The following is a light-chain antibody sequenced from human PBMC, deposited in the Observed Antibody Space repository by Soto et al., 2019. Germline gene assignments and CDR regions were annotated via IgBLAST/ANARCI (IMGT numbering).Light chain of an antibody. CDR2: DVS. CDR1: QGISSW. V-gene: IGKV1-5*01. CDR3: QQYSIIWT. J-gene: IGKJ1*01. Sequence: IQMTQSPSSLSASVGDRVTITCRASQGISSWLAWYQQKPGKAPRLLIYDVSILESGVPSRFSGSGSGTEFTLTISSLQPDDFATYYCQQYSIIWTFGQGTKVDI.